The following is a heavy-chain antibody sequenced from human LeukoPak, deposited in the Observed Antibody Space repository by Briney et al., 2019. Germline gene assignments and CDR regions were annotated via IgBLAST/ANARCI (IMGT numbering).Heavy chain of an antibody. CDR2: IGGSGSST. CDR3: AKEYYDFWSGYYYFDY. D-gene: IGHD3-3*01. V-gene: IGHV3-23*01. J-gene: IGHJ4*02. Sequence: GGSLRLSCAASGFTFNNYAMSWVRQAPGKGLEWVSAIGGSGSSTYYADSVKGRFTISRDNSKNTLYLQMNSLRAEDTAVYYCAKEYYDFWSGYYYFDYWGQGTLVTVSS. CDR1: GFTFNNYA.